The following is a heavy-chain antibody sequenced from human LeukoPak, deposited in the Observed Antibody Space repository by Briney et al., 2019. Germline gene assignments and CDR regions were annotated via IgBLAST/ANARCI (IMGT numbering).Heavy chain of an antibody. V-gene: IGHV3-7*01. D-gene: IGHD3-10*01. CDR2: INQDGTEK. CDR3: AKVAKYYYGPETYYFFEQ. J-gene: IGHJ4*02. CDR1: GFPLSTYW. Sequence: GGSLRLSCAASGFPLSTYWMSWVRQAPGKGLEWVANINQDGTEKYYVDSVKGRFTISRDYAKNSLYLQMNSLRVEDTAVYYCAKVAKYYYGPETYYFFEQWGQGTPVTASS.